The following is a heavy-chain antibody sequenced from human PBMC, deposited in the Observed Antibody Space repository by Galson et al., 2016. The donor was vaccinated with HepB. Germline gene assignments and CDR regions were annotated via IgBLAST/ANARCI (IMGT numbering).Heavy chain of an antibody. J-gene: IGHJ4*02. Sequence: SVKVSCKASGYIFTGYAIHWVRQAPGQRLEWMGWIDVGNGDTDSSQKFQGRFTISRDTSANTAYLELSSLRYEDTSVFYCARVGEDVSSGYSSGLAYWGQGTLVTVSP. CDR1: GYIFTGYA. CDR3: ARVGEDVSSGYSSGLAY. D-gene: IGHD3-3*01. V-gene: IGHV1-3*01. CDR2: IDVGNGDT.